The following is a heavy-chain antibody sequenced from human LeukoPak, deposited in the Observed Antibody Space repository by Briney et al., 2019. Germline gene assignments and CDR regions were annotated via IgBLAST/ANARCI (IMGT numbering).Heavy chain of an antibody. CDR2: IIPILGIA. CDR3: ALNRRGIAAAGTDGEYYFDY. CDR1: GGTFSSYA. J-gene: IGHJ4*02. D-gene: IGHD6-13*01. V-gene: IGHV1-69*04. Sequence: ASVKVSCKASGGTFSSYAISWVRQAPGQGLEWMGRIIPILGIANYAQKFQGRVTITADKSTSTAYMELSSLRSEDTAVYYCALNRRGIAAAGTDGEYYFDYWGQGTLVTVSS.